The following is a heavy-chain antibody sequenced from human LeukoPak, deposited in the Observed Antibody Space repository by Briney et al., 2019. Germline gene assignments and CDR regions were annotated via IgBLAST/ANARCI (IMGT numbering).Heavy chain of an antibody. Sequence: GGSLRLSCAASGFTFSNYWMTWVRQAPGRGLEWVANIKHDGSDKYYVDSVKGRFTISRDNAKNSLYLQMNSLRAEDTAVYYCATTGQLSYWGQGTLVTVSS. V-gene: IGHV3-7*05. CDR3: ATTGQLSY. D-gene: IGHD4-17*01. J-gene: IGHJ4*02. CDR2: IKHDGSDK. CDR1: GFTFSNYW.